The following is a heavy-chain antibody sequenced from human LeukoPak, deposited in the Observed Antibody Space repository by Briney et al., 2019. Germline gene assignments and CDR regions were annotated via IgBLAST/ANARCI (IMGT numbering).Heavy chain of an antibody. CDR3: AKAPGYCSGGTCYDD. J-gene: IGHJ4*02. V-gene: IGHV3-23*01. D-gene: IGHD2-15*01. CDR1: GFTFSSYE. Sequence: PGGSLRLSCAASGFTFSSYEMNWVRQAPGKGLEWVSVISGSGGSTYNADSVKGRFTISRDNSKNTLYLQMKSLRADDTAVYYCAKAPGYCSGGTCYDDWGQGSLVTVSS. CDR2: ISGSGGST.